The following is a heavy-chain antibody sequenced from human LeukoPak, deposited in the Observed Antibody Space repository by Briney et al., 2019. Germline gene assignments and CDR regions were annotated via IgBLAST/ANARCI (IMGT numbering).Heavy chain of an antibody. CDR3: ESGSGGYYH. D-gene: IGHD3-22*01. Sequence: GGSLRLSCAASGFTFSTYWMHWVRQAPGKGLVWVSRVNTDGSSTNYADSVKGRFTFSRDNAKNTIYLQMNSLRAEDTAMYYCESGSGGYYHWGQGTLVTVSS. CDR2: VNTDGSST. J-gene: IGHJ5*02. CDR1: GFTFSTYW. V-gene: IGHV3-74*01.